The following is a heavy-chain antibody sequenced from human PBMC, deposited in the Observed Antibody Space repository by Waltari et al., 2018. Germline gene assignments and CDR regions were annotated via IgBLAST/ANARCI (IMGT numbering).Heavy chain of an antibody. CDR1: GYTFTSYD. D-gene: IGHD1-1*01. CDR2: MNPNMGKT. Sequence: QVQLVQSGAEVKKPGASVKVSCKASGYTFTSYDINWVRQATGQGLEWMGWMNPNMGKTGDAQKFQGRVTITRNTSISNAYMGLSRLRAEDTAVYYCAGGSGGYYYFDYWGQGTLVTVSS. CDR3: AGGSGGYYYFDY. V-gene: IGHV1-8*03. J-gene: IGHJ4*02.